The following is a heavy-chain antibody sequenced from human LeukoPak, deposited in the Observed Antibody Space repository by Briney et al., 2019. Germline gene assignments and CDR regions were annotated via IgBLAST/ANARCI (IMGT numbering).Heavy chain of an antibody. CDR3: ARMPIVGATTFDY. CDR1: GGSITSYY. D-gene: IGHD1-26*01. CDR2: MYSSGST. Sequence: SETLSLTCTVSGGSITSYYWNWIRQPAGKGLEWIGRMYSSGSTDYNPSLKSRVTMSVDKSKNQFSLKLSSVTAADTAVYYCARMPIVGATTFDYWGQGTLVTVSS. J-gene: IGHJ4*02. V-gene: IGHV4-4*07.